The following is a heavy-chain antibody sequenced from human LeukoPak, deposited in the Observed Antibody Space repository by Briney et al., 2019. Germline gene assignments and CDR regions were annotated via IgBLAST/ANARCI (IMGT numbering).Heavy chain of an antibody. V-gene: IGHV4-59*01. Sequence: SETLSLTCTVSGGSISSYYWSWIRQPPGKGLEWIGYIYYSGSTNYNPSLKSRVTISVDTSKNQFSLKLSSVTAADTAVYYCARRRQWLGDWGQGTLVTVSS. CDR1: GGSISSYY. J-gene: IGHJ4*02. CDR2: IYYSGST. D-gene: IGHD6-19*01. CDR3: ARRRQWLGD.